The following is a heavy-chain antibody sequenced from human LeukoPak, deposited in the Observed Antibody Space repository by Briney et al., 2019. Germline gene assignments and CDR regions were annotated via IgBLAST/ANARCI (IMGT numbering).Heavy chain of an antibody. CDR2: IYNNGDT. J-gene: IGHJ5*02. CDR3: ARGSGAP. CDR1: GFTVSSSF. Sequence: GGSLTISCAASGFTVSSSFMSWVRQAPGKGLEWVSIIYNNGDTYYADSVKGRFTISRDNSKNTVYLQMDSLRDEDTAVYHCARGSGAPWGQGTLVTVSS. V-gene: IGHV3-53*01. D-gene: IGHD6-19*01.